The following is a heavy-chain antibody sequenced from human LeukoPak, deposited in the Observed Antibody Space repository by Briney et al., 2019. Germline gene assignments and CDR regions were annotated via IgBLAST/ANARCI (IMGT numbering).Heavy chain of an antibody. V-gene: IGHV3-53*01. D-gene: IGHD1-26*01. CDR1: GFTVSSNY. J-gene: IGHJ4*02. CDR3: ASHIVGAILV. Sequence: AGGSLRLSCAASGFTVSSNYMSWVRQAPGKGLEWVSVIYSGGSTYYADSVKGRFTISRDNSKNTLYLQMNSLRAEDTAVYYCASHIVGAILVWGQGTLVTVSS. CDR2: IYSGGST.